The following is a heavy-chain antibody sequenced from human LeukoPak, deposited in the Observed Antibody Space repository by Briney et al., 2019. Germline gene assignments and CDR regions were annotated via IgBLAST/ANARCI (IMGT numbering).Heavy chain of an antibody. D-gene: IGHD2-2*01. Sequence: SVKVSCKASGGTFSSYAISWVRQAPGQGLEWMGGIIPIFGTANYAQKFQGRVTITADESTSTAYMELSSLRSEDTAVYYCARSAPICVVVPAATDRCYYYGMDVWGKGPTVTVSS. J-gene: IGHJ6*04. V-gene: IGHV1-69*13. CDR1: GGTFSSYA. CDR2: IIPIFGTA. CDR3: ARSAPICVVVPAATDRCYYYGMDV.